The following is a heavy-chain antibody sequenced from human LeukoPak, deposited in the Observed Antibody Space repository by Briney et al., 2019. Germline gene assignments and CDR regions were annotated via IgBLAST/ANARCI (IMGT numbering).Heavy chain of an antibody. J-gene: IGHJ5*02. CDR2: IYYSGST. CDR1: GGSISSSSYY. CDR3: ARVVAYYHDSSGYYA. Sequence: SETLSLTCTVSGGSISSSSYYWGWIRQPPGKGLEWIGSIYYSGSTYYNPSLKSRVTISVDTSKNQFSLKLSSVTAADTAVYYCARVVAYYHDSSGYYAWGQGTLVTVSS. V-gene: IGHV4-39*07. D-gene: IGHD3-22*01.